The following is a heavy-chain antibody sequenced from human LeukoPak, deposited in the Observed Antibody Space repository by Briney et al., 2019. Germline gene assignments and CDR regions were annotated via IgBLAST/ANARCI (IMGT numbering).Heavy chain of an antibody. J-gene: IGHJ3*02. D-gene: IGHD3-3*01. CDR3: ATDYDFWSGYSLHAFDI. Sequence: SETLSLTCTVSGGSISSSSYYWGWIRQPPGKGLEWIVSIYYSGSTYYNPSLKSRVTISVDTSKNQFSLKLSSVTAADTAVYYCATDYDFWSGYSLHAFDIWGQGSMVTVSS. CDR1: GGSISSSSYY. CDR2: IYYSGST. V-gene: IGHV4-39*07.